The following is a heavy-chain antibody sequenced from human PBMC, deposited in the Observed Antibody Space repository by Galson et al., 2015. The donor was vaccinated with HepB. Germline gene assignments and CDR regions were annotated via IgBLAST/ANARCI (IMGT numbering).Heavy chain of an antibody. CDR1: GFTFSYYA. CDR2: ITPSGDNT. D-gene: IGHD6-19*01. CDR3: AKVFPEKTDGWYRQALYYFDS. V-gene: IGHV3-23*01. J-gene: IGHJ4*02. Sequence: SLRLSCAASGFTFSYYAMSWVRQAPGKGLEWISAITPSGDNTYSADSMKGRFTISRDNSRNTLFLQMKSLRADDTGIYFCAKVFPEKTDGWYRQALYYFDSWGQGTRVTASS.